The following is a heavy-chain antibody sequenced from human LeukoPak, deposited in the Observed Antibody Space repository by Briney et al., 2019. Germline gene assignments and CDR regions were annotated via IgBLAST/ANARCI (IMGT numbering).Heavy chain of an antibody. V-gene: IGHV4-39*07. CDR3: AKLTYYGDTGY. J-gene: IGHJ4*02. Sequence: PSETLSLTCTVSGGSISSSSYYWGWIRQPPGKGLEWIGSIYYSGSTYYNPSLKSRVTISVDTSKNQFSLKLSSVTAADTAVYYCAKLTYYGDTGYWGQGTLVTVSS. CDR2: IYYSGST. CDR1: GGSISSSSYY. D-gene: IGHD4-17*01.